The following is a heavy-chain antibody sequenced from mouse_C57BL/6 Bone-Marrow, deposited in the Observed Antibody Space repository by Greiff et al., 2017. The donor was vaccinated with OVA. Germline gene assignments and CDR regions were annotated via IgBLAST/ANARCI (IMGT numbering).Heavy chain of an antibody. CDR2: IYPGSGNT. CDR3: ARRGVYVDYCDD. Sequence: VQLQESGAELVRPGASVKLSCKASGYTFTDYYINWVKQRPGQGLEWIARIYPGSGNTYYNEKFKGKATLTAEKSSSTAYMQLSSLASEDSAVYFSARRGVYVDYCDDWGQGTTLTVSA. CDR1: GYTFTDYY. V-gene: IGHV1-76*01. J-gene: IGHJ2*01. D-gene: IGHD1-1*01.